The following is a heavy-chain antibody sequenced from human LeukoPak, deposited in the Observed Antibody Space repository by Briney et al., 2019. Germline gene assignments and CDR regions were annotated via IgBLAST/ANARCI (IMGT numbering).Heavy chain of an antibody. CDR1: GYNFISYW. J-gene: IGHJ4*02. Sequence: PGESLKISCKVSGYNFISYWIGWVRQMPGKGLEWMGIIYPGDSDTRYSPSFQGQVTISADKSISTAYLQWSSLKASDTAMYYCARHLDSGNNWRFDQWGQGTLVTVSS. D-gene: IGHD1-1*01. CDR3: ARHLDSGNNWRFDQ. CDR2: IYPGDSDT. V-gene: IGHV5-51*01.